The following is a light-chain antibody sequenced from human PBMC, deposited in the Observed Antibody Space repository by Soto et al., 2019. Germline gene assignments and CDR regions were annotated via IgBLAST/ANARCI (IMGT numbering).Light chain of an antibody. CDR1: QGIESD. CDR3: HIDHGETWT. V-gene: IGKV1-6*01. J-gene: IGKJ1*01. Sequence: AIQMTQSPSSLSASVGDRITITCRASQGIESDLSWYQQRPGKAPKLLIYAASNVHSGVPPRFTGSRSGTKFTPTITNLQPEDGASYLCHIDHGETWTF. CDR2: AAS.